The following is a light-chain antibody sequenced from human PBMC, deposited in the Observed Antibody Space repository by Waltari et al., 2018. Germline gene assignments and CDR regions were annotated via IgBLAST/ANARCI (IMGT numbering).Light chain of an antibody. CDR2: GGT. CDR1: SSNIGTGDL. Sequence: QSVLTQPPSVSGAPGQRVTISCTGSSSNIGTGDLVYWYQKLPGTPPKRLVYGGTNRPSGVPDRFSGSKSGASASMAIIGVRAEDEADYYCQSYDISLSGHVVFGGGTKLTVL. V-gene: IGLV1-40*01. J-gene: IGLJ2*01. CDR3: QSYDISLSGHVV.